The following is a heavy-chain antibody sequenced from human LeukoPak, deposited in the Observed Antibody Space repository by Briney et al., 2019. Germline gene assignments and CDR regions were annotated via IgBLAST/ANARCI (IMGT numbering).Heavy chain of an antibody. CDR3: LKLGGGGSYFSEGGHAFDI. V-gene: IGHV3-30*04. J-gene: IGHJ3*02. CDR2: ISYDGSDK. D-gene: IGHD1-26*01. Sequence: PGGSLRLSCAASGFTFSGSAIHWVRQAPGKGLEWVAVISYDGSDKYYADSVKGRFTISRDNSKNTVYLQMYSLRAEDTAVYYCLKLGGGGSYFSEGGHAFDIWGQGTMVTVSS. CDR1: GFTFSGSA.